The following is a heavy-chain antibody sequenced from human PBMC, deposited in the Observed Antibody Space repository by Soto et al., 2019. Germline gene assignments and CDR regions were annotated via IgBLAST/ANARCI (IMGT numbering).Heavy chain of an antibody. Sequence: PGESLKISCKGSGYSFTSYWIGWVRQMPGKGLEWMGIIYPGDSDTRYSPSFQGQVTISADKSISTAYLQWSSLKASDTAMYYCARGYCSGGSCYSRIYFDYWGQGALVTVSS. V-gene: IGHV5-51*01. CDR3: ARGYCSGGSCYSRIYFDY. CDR1: GYSFTSYW. D-gene: IGHD2-15*01. J-gene: IGHJ4*02. CDR2: IYPGDSDT.